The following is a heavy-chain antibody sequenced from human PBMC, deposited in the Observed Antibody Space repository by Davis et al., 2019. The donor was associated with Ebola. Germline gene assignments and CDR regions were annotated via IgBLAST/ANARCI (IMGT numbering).Heavy chain of an antibody. CDR1: GYSISSGYY. Sequence: MPSETLSLTCTVSGYSISSGYYWGWIRQPPGKGLEWIGSIYHSGSTYYNPSLKSRVTISVDTSKNQFSLKLSSVTAADTAVYYCARDWAYDFWSGYLCYWGQGTLVTVSS. D-gene: IGHD3-3*01. CDR2: IYHSGST. V-gene: IGHV4-38-2*02. CDR3: ARDWAYDFWSGYLCY. J-gene: IGHJ4*02.